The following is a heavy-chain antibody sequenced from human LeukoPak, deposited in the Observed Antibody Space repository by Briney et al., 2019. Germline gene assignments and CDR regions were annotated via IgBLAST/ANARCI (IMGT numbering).Heavy chain of an antibody. Sequence: GGSLRLSCAASGFTFSSYAMSWVRQAPGKGLEWVSAISGSGGSTYYADSVKGRFTISRDNSKNTLYVQMNSLRAEDTAVYYCPKTLYYYDSSGYYSYWGQGTLVTVSS. CDR2: ISGSGGST. CDR3: PKTLYYYDSSGYYSY. D-gene: IGHD3-22*01. V-gene: IGHV3-23*01. CDR1: GFTFSSYA. J-gene: IGHJ4*02.